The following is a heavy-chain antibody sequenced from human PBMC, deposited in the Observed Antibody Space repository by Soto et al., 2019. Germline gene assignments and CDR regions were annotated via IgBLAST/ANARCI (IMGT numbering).Heavy chain of an antibody. CDR1: GASINSPDYY. V-gene: IGHV4-39*01. J-gene: IGHJ6*02. D-gene: IGHD3-10*01. Sequence: QVQLQESGPGLVKASETLSLTCTVSGASINSPDYYWGWIRQPPGRELEWIGSIFFGGITYYNPSLKSRLSISVDTSKNHFSVMLRSVTAADTAVYFCARHRDGAGSYQYYGLDVWGQGTTATVSS. CDR2: IFFGGIT. CDR3: ARHRDGAGSYQYYGLDV.